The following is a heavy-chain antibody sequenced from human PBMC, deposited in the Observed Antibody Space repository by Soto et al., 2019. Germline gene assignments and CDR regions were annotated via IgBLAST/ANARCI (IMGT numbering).Heavy chain of an antibody. CDR1: GGSVSSGSYY. J-gene: IGHJ5*02. Sequence: SETLSLTCTVSGGSVSSGSYYWSWIRQPPGKGLEWIGYIYYSGSTYYNPSLKSRVSMAVDTSKNQLSLRLSSVTAADTAVYYCARAYYDTAGYSLDLWAQGALVTFPS. D-gene: IGHD3-22*01. CDR3: ARAYYDTAGYSLDL. CDR2: IYYSGST. V-gene: IGHV4-61*01.